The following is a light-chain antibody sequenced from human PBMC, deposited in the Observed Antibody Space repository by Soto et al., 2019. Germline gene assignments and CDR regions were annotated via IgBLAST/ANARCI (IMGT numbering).Light chain of an antibody. CDR2: DVS. V-gene: IGLV2-11*01. J-gene: IGLJ3*02. CDR3: CSYAGSYTWV. CDR1: ASEVGGYNY. Sequence: QSALTQPRSVSGSPGQSVTISCTGTASEVGGYNYVSWYQQHPGKAPKLMIHDVSKRPSGVPDRFSGSKSGNTASLTISGLQAEDEADYYCCSYAGSYTWVFGGGTKVTVL.